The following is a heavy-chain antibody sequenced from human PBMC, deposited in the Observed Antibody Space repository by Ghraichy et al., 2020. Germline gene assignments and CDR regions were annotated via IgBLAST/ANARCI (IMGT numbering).Heavy chain of an antibody. CDR2: INHSGST. D-gene: IGHD5-24*01. CDR1: GGSFRGYS. Sequence: SETLSLTCAVYGGSFRGYSWSWIRQPPGKGLEWIGEINHSGSTNYNAPLKSRVTVSVDTSKNQFSLKVSSVTAADTAVYYCARGLRRVEMSTMSYFDSWGRGTLVTVSS. J-gene: IGHJ4*02. V-gene: IGHV4-34*01. CDR3: ARGLRRVEMSTMSYFDS.